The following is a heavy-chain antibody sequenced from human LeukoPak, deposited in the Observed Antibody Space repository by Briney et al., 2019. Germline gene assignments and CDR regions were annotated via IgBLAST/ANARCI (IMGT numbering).Heavy chain of an antibody. CDR1: GFTFSSYT. CDR2: ISNSSSYI. Sequence: PPGSLTLSCAASGFTFSSYTMNWVRQPPGKGLEWVSSISNSSSYIYYADSVKGRTTISRDNAKNSLYLQMNSLRAEATAEYYCARHEAAGNPIGDYYYYYYMDVWGKGTTVTVSS. CDR3: ARHEAAGNPIGDYYYYYYMDV. V-gene: IGHV3-21*01. D-gene: IGHD6-13*01. J-gene: IGHJ6*03.